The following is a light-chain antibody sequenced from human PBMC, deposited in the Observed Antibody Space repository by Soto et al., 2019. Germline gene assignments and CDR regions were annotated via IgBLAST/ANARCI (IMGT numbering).Light chain of an antibody. CDR2: AAS. CDR1: QGIRSY. CDR3: QQYYSYPLT. V-gene: IGKV1-8*01. Sequence: ALPITHSPAALSPPTVYRATFPCRASQGIRSYLAWYQQKPGKAPKLLIYAASTLQSGVPSRFSGSGSGTDFTLTISCLQSEDFATYYCQQYYSYPLTFGGGTKV. J-gene: IGKJ4*01.